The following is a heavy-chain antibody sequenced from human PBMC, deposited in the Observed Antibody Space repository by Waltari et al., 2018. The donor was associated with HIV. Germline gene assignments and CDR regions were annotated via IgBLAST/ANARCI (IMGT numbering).Heavy chain of an antibody. V-gene: IGHV1-18*01. Sequence: QVQLVPSGAVVKKPGASVKVSCRAEGYTFTSYGSSWVRQAPGQGLEWMGWISAYNGNTNYAQKLQGRVTMTTDTSTSTAYMELRSLRSDDTAVYYCARDSLGGSGSYSGYWGQGTLVTVSS. D-gene: IGHD3-10*01. J-gene: IGHJ4*02. CDR1: GYTFTSYG. CDR3: ARDSLGGSGSYSGY. CDR2: ISAYNGNT.